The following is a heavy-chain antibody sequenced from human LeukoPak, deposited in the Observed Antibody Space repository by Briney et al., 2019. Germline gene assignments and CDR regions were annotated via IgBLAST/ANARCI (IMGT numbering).Heavy chain of an antibody. CDR2: IAPSDSYT. Sequence: GESLKISCKVSGYIFPSYWITWVRQVPGEGLEWMGRIAPSDSYTNYNPSFEGHVTMSVEKSITTVYLQWSSLKASDTAMYYCVRQPPGVYDTTQNWFDPWGQGTLVTVSS. D-gene: IGHD3-22*01. CDR3: VRQPPGVYDTTQNWFDP. J-gene: IGHJ5*02. V-gene: IGHV5-10-1*01. CDR1: GYIFPSYW.